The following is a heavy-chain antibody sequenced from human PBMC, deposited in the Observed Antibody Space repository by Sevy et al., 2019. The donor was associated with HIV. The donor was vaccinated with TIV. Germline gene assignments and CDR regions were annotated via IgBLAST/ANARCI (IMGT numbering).Heavy chain of an antibody. D-gene: IGHD3-22*01. Sequence: GGSLRLSCAASGFTSSNYAMNWVRQAPGKGLEWVSGISGSGGSTYYADSVKGRFTISRDNSRNTLYLQMSSLRAEDTAVYYCAKDLYYDNTVFDYWGPGTLVTVSS. CDR2: ISGSGGST. CDR1: GFTSSNYA. J-gene: IGHJ4*02. V-gene: IGHV3-23*01. CDR3: AKDLYYDNTVFDY.